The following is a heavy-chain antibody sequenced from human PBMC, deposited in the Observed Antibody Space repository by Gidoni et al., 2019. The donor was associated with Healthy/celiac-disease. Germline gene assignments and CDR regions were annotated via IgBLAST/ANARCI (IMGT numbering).Heavy chain of an antibody. V-gene: IGHV3-23*01. D-gene: IGHD3-16*02. J-gene: IGHJ4*02. CDR3: AKDLLRLRGLRLGELSLTYYFDY. Sequence: EVQLLESGGGLVQPGGSLRLSCAASAFTFRSDAMRWVRQAPGKGREWVSAISGRGGSTYYADAVKGRFTIARDNPKNTLYLQMNSLRAEDTAVYYCAKDLLRLRGLRLGELSLTYYFDYWGQGTLVTVSS. CDR1: AFTFRSDA. CDR2: ISGRGGST.